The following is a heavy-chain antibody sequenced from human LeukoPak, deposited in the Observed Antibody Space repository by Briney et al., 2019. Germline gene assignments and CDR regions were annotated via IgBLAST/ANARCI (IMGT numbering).Heavy chain of an antibody. CDR3: ARDPGRSPDY. CDR1: GFTFSHDS. Sequence: GGSLRLSCAASGFTFSHDSMHWVRQAPGKGLEYVSAINSNGDDTYYTNSVKGRFTISRDNSKNTLYLQMGSLRAEDMAVYYCARDPGRSPDYWGQGTLVTVSS. V-gene: IGHV3-64*01. J-gene: IGHJ4*02. D-gene: IGHD1-26*01. CDR2: INSNGDDT.